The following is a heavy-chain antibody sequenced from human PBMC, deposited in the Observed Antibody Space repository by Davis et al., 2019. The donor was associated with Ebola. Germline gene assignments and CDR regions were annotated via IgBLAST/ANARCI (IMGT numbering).Heavy chain of an antibody. Sequence: SETLSLTCSVSGGPIRSYTYYWGWIRQPPGQGLEWIGSSYYGGKTYYYPSLKRRGTISVDTSRNQFSLRLSSVTAADTAVYYCFLGRSWYGVDYYNGMDVWGQGTTVTVSS. D-gene: IGHD6-13*01. V-gene: IGHV4-39*01. J-gene: IGHJ6*02. CDR3: FLGRSWYGVDYYNGMDV. CDR2: SYYGGKT. CDR1: GGPIRSYTYY.